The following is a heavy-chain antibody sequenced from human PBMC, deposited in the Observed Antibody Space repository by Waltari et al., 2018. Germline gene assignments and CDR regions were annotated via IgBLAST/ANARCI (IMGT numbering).Heavy chain of an antibody. V-gene: IGHV4-39*01. CDR3: ARHPHFSSSEGWAFDI. D-gene: IGHD6-6*01. Sequence: QLQLQESGPGLVKPSETLSLTCNVSGDSINSGSSCWGWLRQPPGKGLEWIGSLYYSGNTYYNPSLKSRVTISVDTSKNQFSLNLSSVTAADTAVYYCARHPHFSSSEGWAFDIWGQGTLVTVSS. CDR1: GDSINSGSSC. J-gene: IGHJ3*02. CDR2: LYYSGNT.